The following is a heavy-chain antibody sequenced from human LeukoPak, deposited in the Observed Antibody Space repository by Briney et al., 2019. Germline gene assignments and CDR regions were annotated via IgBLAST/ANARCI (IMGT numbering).Heavy chain of an antibody. J-gene: IGHJ4*02. CDR3: ARTQSSSRIITFDY. CDR1: GFTFSSYA. V-gene: IGHV3-30-3*01. D-gene: IGHD6-13*01. CDR2: ISYDGSNK. Sequence: GRSLRLSCAASGFTFSSYAMHWVRQAPGKGLEWVAVISYDGSNKYYADSVKGRFTISRDNSKNTLYLQMNSLRAEDTAVYYCARTQSSSRIITFDYWGQGTLVTVSS.